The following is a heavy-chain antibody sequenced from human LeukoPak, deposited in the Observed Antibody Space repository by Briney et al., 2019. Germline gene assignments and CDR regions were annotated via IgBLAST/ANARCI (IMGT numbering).Heavy chain of an antibody. Sequence: SETLSLTCAVYGGSFSGYYWSWIRQPPGKGLEWIGEINHSGSTNYNPSLKSRVTISVDTSKNQFSLKLSSVTAADTAVYYCARHAGWGSYRFIYYWGQGTLVTVSS. D-gene: IGHD3-16*02. V-gene: IGHV4-34*01. J-gene: IGHJ4*02. CDR2: INHSGST. CDR1: GGSFSGYY. CDR3: ARHAGWGSYRFIYY.